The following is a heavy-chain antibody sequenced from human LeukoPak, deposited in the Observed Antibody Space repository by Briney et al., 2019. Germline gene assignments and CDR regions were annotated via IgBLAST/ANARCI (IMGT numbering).Heavy chain of an antibody. J-gene: IGHJ4*02. CDR2: IYSGGST. V-gene: IGHV3-53*01. Sequence: GGSLRLSCAASGFTVSSNYMSRVRQAPGKGLEWVSVIYSGGSTHYADSVKGRFTISRDNSKNTLYLQMSSLRAEDTAVYYCASHKADYGGKNDYWGQGTLVTVSS. CDR3: ASHKADYGGKNDY. CDR1: GFTVSSNY. D-gene: IGHD4-23*01.